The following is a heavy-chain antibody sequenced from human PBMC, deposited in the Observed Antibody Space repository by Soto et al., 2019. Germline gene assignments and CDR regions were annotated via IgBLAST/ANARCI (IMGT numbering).Heavy chain of an antibody. CDR3: ARGRLDYGDSFDAFDI. CDR2: MNPNSGNT. J-gene: IGHJ3*02. V-gene: IGHV1-8*01. D-gene: IGHD4-17*01. CDR1: GYTFTSYD. Sequence: ASVKVSCKASGYTFTSYDINWVRQATGQGLEWMGWMNPNSGNTGYAQKFQGRVTMTRNTSISTAYMELSSLRSEDTAVYYCARGRLDYGDSFDAFDIWGQGTMVTVSS.